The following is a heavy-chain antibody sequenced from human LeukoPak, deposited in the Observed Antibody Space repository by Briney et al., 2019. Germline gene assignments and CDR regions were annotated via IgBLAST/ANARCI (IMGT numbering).Heavy chain of an antibody. CDR3: AREGHIVVVPAAMEYYYYGMDV. CDR1: GYTFTSYY. D-gene: IGHD2-2*01. V-gene: IGHV1-46*01. Sequence: ASVKVSCKASGYTFTSYYMHWVRQAPGQGLEWMGIINPSGGSTNYAQKLQGRVTMTTDTSTSTAYMELRSLRSDDTAVYYCAREGHIVVVPAAMEYYYYGMDVWGQGTTVTVSS. CDR2: INPSGGST. J-gene: IGHJ6*02.